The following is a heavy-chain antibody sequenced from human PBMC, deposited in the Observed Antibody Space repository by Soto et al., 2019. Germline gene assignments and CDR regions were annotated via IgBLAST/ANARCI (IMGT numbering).Heavy chain of an antibody. CDR3: GQRVTLMATLNFGAFYF. Sequence: QITLKESGPTLVKPTQTLTLTCSFSGFSLTTYGVGVGWVRQPPGKALEWLAFTYWDDDNRYNPSLKSRLSTTKDTPKNQVVLNMTHMDPAEPATYFFGQRVTLMATLNFGAFYFWGPGTLVTV. V-gene: IGHV2-5*02. D-gene: IGHD5-12*01. CDR2: TYWDDDN. J-gene: IGHJ3*01. CDR1: GFSLTTYGVG.